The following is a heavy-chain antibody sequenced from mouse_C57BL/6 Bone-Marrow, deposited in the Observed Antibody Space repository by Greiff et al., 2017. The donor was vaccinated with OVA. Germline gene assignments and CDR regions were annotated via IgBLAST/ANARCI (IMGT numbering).Heavy chain of an antibody. D-gene: IGHD1-1*01. CDR3: THYGSSPYAMDY. CDR2: IDPENGDT. V-gene: IGHV14-4*01. CDR1: GFNIKDDY. J-gene: IGHJ4*01. Sequence: EVMLVESGAELVRPGASVKLSCTASGFNIKDDYMHWVKQRPEQGLEWIGWIDPENGDTEYASKFQGKATITADTSSNTAYLQLSSLTSEDTAVYYCTHYGSSPYAMDYWGQGTSVTVSS.